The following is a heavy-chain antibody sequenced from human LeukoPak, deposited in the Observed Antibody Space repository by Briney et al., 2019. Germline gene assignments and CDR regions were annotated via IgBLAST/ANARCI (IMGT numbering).Heavy chain of an antibody. CDR1: GGTFISYA. V-gene: IGHV1-69*13. Sequence: ASVKVSCKASGGTFISYAISWVRQAPGQGLEWMGGIIPIFGTANYAQKFQGGVTITADESTSTAYMELSSLRSEDTAVYYCALLVTAKPNYFDYWGQGTLVTVSS. CDR2: IIPIFGTA. D-gene: IGHD2-21*02. J-gene: IGHJ4*02. CDR3: ALLVTAKPNYFDY.